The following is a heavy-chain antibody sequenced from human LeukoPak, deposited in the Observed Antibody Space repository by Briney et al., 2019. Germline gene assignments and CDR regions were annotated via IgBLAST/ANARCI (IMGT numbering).Heavy chain of an antibody. D-gene: IGHD3-10*01. CDR1: GYTFTSYD. V-gene: IGHV1-8*01. CDR2: MNPNSGNT. J-gene: IGHJ4*02. CDR3: ARVAYGSGSYVHY. Sequence: ASVKVSCKASGYTFTSYDINWVRQATGQGLECMGWMNPNSGNTGYAQKFQGRVTMTRNTSISTAYMELSSLRSEDTAVYYCARVAYGSGSYVHYWGQETLVTVSS.